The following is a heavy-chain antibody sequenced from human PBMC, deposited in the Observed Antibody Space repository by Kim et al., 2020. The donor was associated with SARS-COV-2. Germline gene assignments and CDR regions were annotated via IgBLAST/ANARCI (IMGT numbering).Heavy chain of an antibody. J-gene: IGHJ6*03. CDR1: GYTFTGYY. Sequence: ASVKVSCKASGYTFTGYYMHWVRQAPGQGLEWMGRINPNSGGTNYAQKFQGRVTMTRDTSISTAYMELSRLRSDDTAVYYCARGVIVVVPAATDYYYYYMDVWGKGTTVTVSS. D-gene: IGHD2-2*01. CDR3: ARGVIVVVPAATDYYYYYMDV. V-gene: IGHV1-2*06. CDR2: INPNSGGT.